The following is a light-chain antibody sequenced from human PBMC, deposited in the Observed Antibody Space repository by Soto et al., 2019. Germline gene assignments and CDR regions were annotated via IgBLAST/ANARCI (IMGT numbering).Light chain of an antibody. CDR2: DVS. J-gene: IGLJ1*01. V-gene: IGLV2-11*01. CDR3: CSYAGSYTFV. CDR1: SSDVGVYNY. Sequence: ALTQPRSVSGSPGQSVTISCTGTSSDVGVYNYVSWYQQYPGKAPKIMIYDVSKRPSGVPDRFSGSKSDNTASLTISGLQAEDEADYYCCSYAGSYTFVFGIGTKVTVL.